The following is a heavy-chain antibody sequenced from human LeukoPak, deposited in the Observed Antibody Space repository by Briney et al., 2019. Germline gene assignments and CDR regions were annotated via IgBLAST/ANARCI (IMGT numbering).Heavy chain of an antibody. V-gene: IGHV1-69*06. Sequence: GSSVKVSFTASACTFSRCAISWVRQAPGQGLEWMGRITPMSATPSQSQWIQDRVTITADKSTNTVYLDLSSLRSEDTALYFCAGDPPGTLVCFDIWGQGTMVTVSS. CDR3: AGDPPGTLVCFDI. CDR1: ACTFSRCA. J-gene: IGHJ3*02. CDR2: ITPMSATP. D-gene: IGHD2-8*01.